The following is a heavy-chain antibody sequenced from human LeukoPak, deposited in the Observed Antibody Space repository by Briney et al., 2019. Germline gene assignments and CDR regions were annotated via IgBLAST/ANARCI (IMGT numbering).Heavy chain of an antibody. V-gene: IGHV4-39*07. D-gene: IGHD3-10*01. CDR1: GGSISSSNYY. CDR3: ARVRFGDGARFFDY. Sequence: SETLSLTCSVSGGSISSSNYYWAWIRQPPGKGLEWIGSIFYSVSTYYNPSLKSRVTISVDRSKNQFSLKLRSVTAADTAVYYCARVRFGDGARFFDYWGQGTLVTVSS. J-gene: IGHJ4*02. CDR2: IFYSVST.